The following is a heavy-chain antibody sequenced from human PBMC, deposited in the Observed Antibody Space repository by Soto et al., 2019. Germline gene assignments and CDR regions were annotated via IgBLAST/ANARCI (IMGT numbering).Heavy chain of an antibody. J-gene: IGHJ3*02. Sequence: EVQLVESGGGLVQPGGSLRLSCAASGFTFSSYEMIWVRQAPGKGLEWVSYISSSGSTIYYADSVKGRFTISRDNAKNSLYLQMNSLRAEDTAVYYCASLNTADAFDIWGQGTMVTVSS. V-gene: IGHV3-48*03. D-gene: IGHD5-18*01. CDR2: ISSSGSTI. CDR1: GFTFSSYE. CDR3: ASLNTADAFDI.